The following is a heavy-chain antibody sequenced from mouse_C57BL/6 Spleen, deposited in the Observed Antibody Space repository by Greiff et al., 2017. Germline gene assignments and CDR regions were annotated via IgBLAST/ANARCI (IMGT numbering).Heavy chain of an antibody. CDR1: GYTFTSYW. CDR2: IHPNSGST. V-gene: IGHV1-64*01. Sequence: QVQLQQPGAELVKPGASVKLSCKASGYTFTSYWMHWVKQRPGQGLEWIGMIHPNSGSTNSNEKFKSKATLTVDKSSSTAYMQLSSLTSEDSAVYYCARRDYYARDYWGQGTSVTVSS. J-gene: IGHJ4*01. CDR3: ARRDYYARDY.